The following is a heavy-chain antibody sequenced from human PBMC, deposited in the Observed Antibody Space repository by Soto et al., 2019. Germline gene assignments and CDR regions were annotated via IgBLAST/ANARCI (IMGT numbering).Heavy chain of an antibody. CDR1: GGPIQNNTYY. D-gene: IGHD6-13*01. V-gene: IGHV4-39*01. CDR2: IEYTGST. Sequence: PSETLSLTCTVSGGPIQNNTYYWAWIRQPPGKGLEWIGSIEYTGSTFYNPSLKTRLSMSLDTSNNHISLKLSSLTAADTAVYFCARHFLGHSRSLDFWGQGTLVTVSS. CDR3: ARHFLGHSRSLDF. J-gene: IGHJ4*02.